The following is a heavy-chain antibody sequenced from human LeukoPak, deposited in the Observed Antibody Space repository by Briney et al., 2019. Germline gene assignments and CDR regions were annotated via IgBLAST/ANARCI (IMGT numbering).Heavy chain of an antibody. CDR3: ASRSRGSGSLYYFDY. D-gene: IGHD3-10*01. CDR2: IKTDGSIT. CDR1: GFSFSVYW. Sequence: GGSLRLSCAASGFSFSVYWMHWVRQAPGKGPVWVSRIKTDGSITDYADFVKGRFTISRDNAKNTLYLQMNSLRAEDTAVYYCASRSRGSGSLYYFDYWGQGTLVTVSS. V-gene: IGHV3-74*01. J-gene: IGHJ4*02.